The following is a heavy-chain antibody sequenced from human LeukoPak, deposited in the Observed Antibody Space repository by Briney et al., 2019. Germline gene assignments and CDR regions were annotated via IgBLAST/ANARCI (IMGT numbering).Heavy chain of an antibody. CDR1: GGTFSSYA. CDR3: ARGTSGWYNWFDP. V-gene: IGHV1-69*13. J-gene: IGHJ5*02. CDR2: IIPIFGTA. Sequence: SVKVSCKASGGTFSSYAISWVRQAPGQGLEWMGGIIPIFGTANYAQKFQGRVTITADESTSTAYMELSSLRSEDTAVYYCARGTSGWYNWFDPWGQGTLVTVSS. D-gene: IGHD6-19*01.